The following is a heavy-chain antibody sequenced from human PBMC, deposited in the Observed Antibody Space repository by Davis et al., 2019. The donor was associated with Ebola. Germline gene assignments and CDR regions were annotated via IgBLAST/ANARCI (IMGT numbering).Heavy chain of an antibody. CDR2: IYYSGST. CDR3: ANLGGYYDILTGYPPDYYYYGMDV. J-gene: IGHJ6*02. V-gene: IGHV4-39*01. CDR1: GGSISSSSYY. Sequence: PSETLSLTCTVSGGSISSSSYYWGWIRQPPGKGLEWIGSIYYSGSTYYNPSLKSRVTISVDTSKNQFSLKLSSVTAADTAVYYCANLGGYYDILTGYPPDYYYYGMDVWGQGTTVTVSS. D-gene: IGHD3-9*01.